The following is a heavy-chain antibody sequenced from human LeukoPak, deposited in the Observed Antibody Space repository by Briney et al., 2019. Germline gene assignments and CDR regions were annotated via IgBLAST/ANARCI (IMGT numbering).Heavy chain of an antibody. J-gene: IGHJ3*02. V-gene: IGHV3-11*04. Sequence: GGSLKLSCAASGFTFSDYYLGWIRQAPGKGLQWFSYISSSGSTTYYAHSVKGRFTISRDNAKNPLSLQMNSLRAEDTAVYYCARDRGYDFWSGYYEDAFDIWGQGTMVTVSS. CDR1: GFTFSDYY. D-gene: IGHD3-3*01. CDR2: ISSSGSTT. CDR3: ARDRGYDFWSGYYEDAFDI.